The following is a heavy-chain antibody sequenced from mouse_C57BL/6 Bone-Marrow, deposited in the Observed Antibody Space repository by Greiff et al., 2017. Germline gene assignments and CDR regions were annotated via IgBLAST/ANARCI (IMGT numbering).Heavy chain of an antibody. Sequence: QVQLQQSGAELVKPGASVKISCKASGYAFSSYWMNWVKQRPGKGLEWIGQIYPGDGDTNYNGKFKGKATLTAAKSSSTAYMQLSSLAFEDSAVYFCARSTSSPYYYAMDYWGQGTPVTVSS. J-gene: IGHJ4*01. CDR3: ARSTSSPYYYAMDY. CDR1: GYAFSSYW. V-gene: IGHV1-80*01. D-gene: IGHD1-1*01. CDR2: IYPGDGDT.